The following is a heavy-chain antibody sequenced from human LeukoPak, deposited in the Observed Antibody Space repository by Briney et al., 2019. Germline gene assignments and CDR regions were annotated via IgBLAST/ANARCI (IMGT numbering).Heavy chain of an antibody. Sequence: GGSLRLSCAASGFTFSSYNMNWVRQAPGKGLEWVAVIWYDGSNKYYADSVKGRFTISRDNSKNTLYLQMNSLRAEDTAVYYCARDGPADDGDPLDYWGQGTLVTVSS. CDR1: GFTFSSYN. CDR2: IWYDGSNK. V-gene: IGHV3-33*08. CDR3: ARDGPADDGDPLDY. D-gene: IGHD4-17*01. J-gene: IGHJ4*02.